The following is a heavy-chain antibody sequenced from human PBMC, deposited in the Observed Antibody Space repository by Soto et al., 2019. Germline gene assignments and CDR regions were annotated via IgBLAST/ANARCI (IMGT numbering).Heavy chain of an antibody. CDR1: GFNFSSYD. V-gene: IGHV3-13*01. CDR3: ARARQGASCSGGSCYLGASDI. Sequence: EVQLVESGGGLVQPGGSLRLSCEASGFNFSSYDMHWVRQATGKGLEWVSVIGTAGDTFYTGSVKGRFTISRENGKNSLYLQMNSLRAGDTAVYYCARARQGASCSGGSCYLGASDIWGQGTMVTVSS. CDR2: IGTAGDT. J-gene: IGHJ3*02. D-gene: IGHD2-15*01.